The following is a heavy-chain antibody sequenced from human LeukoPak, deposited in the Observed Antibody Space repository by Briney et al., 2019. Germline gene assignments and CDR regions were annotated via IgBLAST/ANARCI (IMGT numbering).Heavy chain of an antibody. CDR2: ISGSGGST. CDR3: AKGRPDYYYDSSGYYPHFVG. D-gene: IGHD3-22*01. V-gene: IGHV3-23*01. J-gene: IGHJ4*02. Sequence: GGSLRLSCAASGFTFSSYAMSWVRQAPGRGLEWVSAISGSGGSTDYADSVKGRFTISRDNSKNTLYLQMNSLRAEDTAVYYCAKGRPDYYYDSSGYYPHFVGWGQGTLVTVSS. CDR1: GFTFSSYA.